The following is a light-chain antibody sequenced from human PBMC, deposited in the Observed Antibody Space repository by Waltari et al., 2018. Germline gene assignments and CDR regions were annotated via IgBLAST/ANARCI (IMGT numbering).Light chain of an antibody. V-gene: IGLV1-47*01. CDR2: RKN. Sequence: QSVLTQPPSASGTPGQRVTISCSGLSSNIGSNYVYWYQQLPGTAPKLLIYRKNQRPSGVPDRFSGSKSGTSASLAISGLRSEDEADYYCATWDDSLSGWVFGGGTKLTVL. J-gene: IGLJ3*02. CDR1: SSNIGSNY. CDR3: ATWDDSLSGWV.